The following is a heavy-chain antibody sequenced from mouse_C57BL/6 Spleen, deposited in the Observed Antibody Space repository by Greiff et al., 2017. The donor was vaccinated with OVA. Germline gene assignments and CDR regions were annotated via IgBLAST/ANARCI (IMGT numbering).Heavy chain of an antibody. CDR1: GFNIKNTY. D-gene: IGHD1-1*01. Sequence: EVQLQQSVAELVRPGASVKLSCTASGFNIKNTYMHWVQQRPEQGLEWIGRIDPANGNTKYAPKFQGKATITADTSSNTAYLQLSSLTSEDTAIYYCARSDYYGSSDSDYYAMDYWGQGTSVTVSS. J-gene: IGHJ4*01. V-gene: IGHV14-3*01. CDR3: ARSDYYGSSDSDYYAMDY. CDR2: IDPANGNT.